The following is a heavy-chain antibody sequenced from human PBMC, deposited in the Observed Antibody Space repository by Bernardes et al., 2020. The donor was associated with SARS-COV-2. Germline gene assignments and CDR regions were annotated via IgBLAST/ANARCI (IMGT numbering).Heavy chain of an antibody. J-gene: IGHJ5*02. Sequence: GGSLRLSCAASGFTFDDYAMHWVRQAPGKGLEWVSGISWNSGSIGYADSVKGRFTISRDNAKNSLYLQMNSLRAEDTALYYCAKEVTHNWFDPWGQGTLVTVSS. CDR2: ISWNSGSI. CDR3: AKEVTHNWFDP. V-gene: IGHV3-9*01. CDR1: GFTFDDYA. D-gene: IGHD2-21*02.